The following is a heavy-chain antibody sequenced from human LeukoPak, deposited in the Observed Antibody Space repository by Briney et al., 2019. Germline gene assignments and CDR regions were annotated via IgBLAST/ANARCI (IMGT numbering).Heavy chain of an antibody. J-gene: IGHJ4*02. V-gene: IGHV3-23*01. CDR3: AKDGAWLRFDD. D-gene: IGHD5-12*01. CDR1: GFPFSSHG. CDR2: ISPGGGPT. Sequence: GGSLRLSCAGSGFPFSSHGMNWVRRAPGKGPEWVSGISPGGGPTYYADSVKGRFTISRDDLKSTLYLQMKILRAEDTAVYYCAKDGAWLRFDDWGQGILVTVSS.